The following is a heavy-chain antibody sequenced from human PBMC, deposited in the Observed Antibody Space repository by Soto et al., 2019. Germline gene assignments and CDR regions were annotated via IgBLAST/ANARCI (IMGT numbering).Heavy chain of an antibody. CDR2: ITDTGGDT. CDR3: ARESSIYYDSSGYYYGHYYGMDV. J-gene: IGHJ6*02. Sequence: LRLSCVASGITFGSRAMSWVRQAPGKGLEWVSTITDTGGDTKYADSVRGRFTIPRDNAKNSLYLQMNSLRAEDTAVYYCARESSIYYDSSGYYYGHYYGMDVWGQGTTVTVSS. D-gene: IGHD3-22*01. V-gene: IGHV3-23*01. CDR1: GITFGSRA.